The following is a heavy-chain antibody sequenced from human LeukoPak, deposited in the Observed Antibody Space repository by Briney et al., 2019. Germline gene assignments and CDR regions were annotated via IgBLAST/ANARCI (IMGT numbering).Heavy chain of an antibody. D-gene: IGHD6-19*01. V-gene: IGHV3-9*01. CDR1: GFTFDDYA. CDR3: AKDFSSGWSLDAFDI. J-gene: IGHJ3*02. CDR2: ISWNSGSI. Sequence: ARSLRLSCAASGFTFDDYAMHWVRQAPGKGLEWVSGISWNSGSIGYADSVKGRFTISRDNAKNSLYLQMNSLRAEDTALYYCAKDFSSGWSLDAFDIWGQGTMVTVSS.